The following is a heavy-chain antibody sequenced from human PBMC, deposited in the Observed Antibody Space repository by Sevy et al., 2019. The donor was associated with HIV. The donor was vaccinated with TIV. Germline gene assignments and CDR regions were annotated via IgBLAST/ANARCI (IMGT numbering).Heavy chain of an antibody. CDR3: AKRRVQSGLAGGGANYGMDV. V-gene: IGHV3-23*01. D-gene: IGHD2-8*02. Sequence: GGSLRLSCAASGFPFSNFAMSWVRQAPGKGLEWVSTLIGGGSRTYYADSVTGRFFISRDNSRNTLYLHMNSLRAEDTAMYYCAKRRVQSGLAGGGANYGMDVWGRGTTVTVSS. CDR2: LIGGGSRT. CDR1: GFPFSNFA. J-gene: IGHJ6*02.